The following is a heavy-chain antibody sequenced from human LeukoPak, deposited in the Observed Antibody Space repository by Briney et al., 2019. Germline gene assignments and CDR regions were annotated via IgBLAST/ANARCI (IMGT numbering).Heavy chain of an antibody. Sequence: PSETLSLTWTVSGGSFSSYYWSWIRQPAGKGLEWIGRIYTSGITNYNTNYNPSLSSRVTMSVDTSKNQFSVKLNSATAADTAVYFCARAIWYGSGTTAFDYWGPGTLVTVSS. CDR2: IYTSGITNYNT. CDR3: ARAIWYGSGTTAFDY. D-gene: IGHD3-10*01. J-gene: IGHJ4*02. V-gene: IGHV4-4*07. CDR1: GGSFSSYY.